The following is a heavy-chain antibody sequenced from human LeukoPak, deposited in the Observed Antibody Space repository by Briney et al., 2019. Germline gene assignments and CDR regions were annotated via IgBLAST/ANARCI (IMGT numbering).Heavy chain of an antibody. Sequence: SQTLSLTCAVSGGSISSGGYSWNWIRQPLGKGLEWIGYIYYSGSTNYNPSLKSRVTISVDTSKNQFSLKLSSVTAADTAVYYCARRIDSSRYRRDWFDPWGQGTLVTVSS. D-gene: IGHD6-13*01. CDR1: GGSISSGGYS. CDR2: IYYSGST. V-gene: IGHV4-30-4*07. CDR3: ARRIDSSRYRRDWFDP. J-gene: IGHJ5*02.